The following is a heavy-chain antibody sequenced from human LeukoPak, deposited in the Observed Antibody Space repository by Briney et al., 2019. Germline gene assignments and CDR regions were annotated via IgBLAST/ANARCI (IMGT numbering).Heavy chain of an antibody. J-gene: IGHJ4*02. V-gene: IGHV3-7*01. CDR3: ARESHATFDY. CDR2: MNQDGSEK. D-gene: IGHD1-26*01. CDR1: GFTFSNYW. Sequence: GGSLRLSCADSGFTFSNYWMSWVRQAPGKGLEWVANMNQDGSEKYYVDSVKGRFTISRDNAKNSLYLQMNSPRPEDTAVYSSARESHATFDYWGQGTLVIVSS.